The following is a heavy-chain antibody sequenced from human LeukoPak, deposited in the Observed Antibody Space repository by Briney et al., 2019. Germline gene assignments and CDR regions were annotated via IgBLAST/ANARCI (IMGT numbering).Heavy chain of an antibody. V-gene: IGHV3-48*01. Sequence: GGSLRLSCAASGFTFSSYSMNGVRQAPGKGLEWVSYISSSSSTIWYADSVKGRFTISRDNSKNTLYLQMNSLRAEDTAVYYCARDENTAMVPNAYFDYWGQGTLVTVSS. J-gene: IGHJ4*02. D-gene: IGHD5-18*01. CDR1: GFTFSSYS. CDR3: ARDENTAMVPNAYFDY. CDR2: ISSSSSTI.